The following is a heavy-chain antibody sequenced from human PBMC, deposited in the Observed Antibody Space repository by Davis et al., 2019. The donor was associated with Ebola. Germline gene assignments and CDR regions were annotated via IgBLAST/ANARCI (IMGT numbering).Heavy chain of an antibody. V-gene: IGHV4-59*04. CDR1: GGSVGRAY. Sequence: MPSETLSLTCSVSGGSVGRAYWSWIWQSPGKGLAWIAFISNGGRTIYNPSLRGRVTISIDTSKNQFSLKLTSVTAADTAVYYCATSPGYRSGWGGGMWFDPWGQGTLVTVSS. D-gene: IGHD6-19*01. CDR2: ISNGGRT. J-gene: IGHJ5*02. CDR3: ATSPGYRSGWGGGMWFDP.